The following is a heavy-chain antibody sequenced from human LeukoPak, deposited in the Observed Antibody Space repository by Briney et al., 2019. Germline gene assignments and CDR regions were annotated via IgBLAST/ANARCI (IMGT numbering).Heavy chain of an antibody. CDR1: GFTFDDYG. CDR3: AREYYYDSSGYYAD. CDR2: INWNGGST. V-gene: IGHV3-20*04. Sequence: GGSLRLSCAASGFTFDDYGMSWVRQAPGKGLEWVSGINWNGGSTGYADSVKGRFTISRDNAKNTLYLQMNSLRAEDTAVYYCAREYYYDSSGYYADWGQGTLVTVSS. J-gene: IGHJ4*02. D-gene: IGHD3-22*01.